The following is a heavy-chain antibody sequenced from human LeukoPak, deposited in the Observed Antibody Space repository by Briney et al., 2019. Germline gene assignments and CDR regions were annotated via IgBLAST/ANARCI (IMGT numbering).Heavy chain of an antibody. Sequence: GGSLRLSCAASGLIFSSYAMSWVRQAPGKGLEGVSAISGSGGSTYYAGFVKGRFTISRDNSKNTLYLQVHSLRVEDTAVYYCAKDLRVGAADYWGQGTLVTVSS. CDR2: ISGSGGST. CDR1: GLIFSSYA. J-gene: IGHJ4*02. D-gene: IGHD2-15*01. CDR3: AKDLRVGAADY. V-gene: IGHV3-23*01.